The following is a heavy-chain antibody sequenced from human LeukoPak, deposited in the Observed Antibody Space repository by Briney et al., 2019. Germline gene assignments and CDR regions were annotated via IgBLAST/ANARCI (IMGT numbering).Heavy chain of an antibody. V-gene: IGHV4-39*07. CDR2: IYYSGST. CDR1: GGSISSSSYY. D-gene: IGHD3-22*01. CDR3: ARVTGYMIEDYFDY. Sequence: SETLSLTCTVSGGSISSSSYYWGWIRQPPGKGLEWIGNIYYSGSTNYKPSLKSRVTISVETSKNQFSLKLRSVTAADTAVYYCARVTGYMIEDYFDYWGQGTLVTVSS. J-gene: IGHJ4*02.